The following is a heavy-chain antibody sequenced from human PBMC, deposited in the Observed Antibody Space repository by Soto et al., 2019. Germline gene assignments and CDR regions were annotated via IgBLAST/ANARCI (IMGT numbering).Heavy chain of an antibody. CDR3: ARPWGGYYTLLKINWFDP. V-gene: IGHV1-2*02. D-gene: IGHD3-3*01. CDR2: INPNSGGT. Sequence: WASVKVSCKASGYTFTGYYMHWVRQAPGQGLEWMGWINPNSGGTNYAQKFQGRVTMTRDTSISTAYMELSRLRSDDTAVYYCARPWGGYYTLLKINWFDPWGQGTLVTVSS. J-gene: IGHJ5*02. CDR1: GYTFTGYY.